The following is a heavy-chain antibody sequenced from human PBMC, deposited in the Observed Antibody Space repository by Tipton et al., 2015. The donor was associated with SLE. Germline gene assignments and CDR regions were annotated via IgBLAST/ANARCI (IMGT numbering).Heavy chain of an antibody. CDR1: GGSFSGYY. Sequence: TLSLTCAVYGGSFSGYYWSWIRQPPGKGLEWIGEINHSGSTNYNPSLKSRVTISVDTSKSQFSLRLSSVTAADTAVYYCARDRAICDSTSCFRSYFDSWGQGTLVTVSS. CDR3: ARDRAICDSTSCFRSYFDS. J-gene: IGHJ4*02. D-gene: IGHD2-2*01. V-gene: IGHV4-34*01. CDR2: INHSGST.